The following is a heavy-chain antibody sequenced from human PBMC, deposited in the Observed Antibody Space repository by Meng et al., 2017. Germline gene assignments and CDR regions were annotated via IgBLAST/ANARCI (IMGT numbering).Heavy chain of an antibody. CDR3: ASDLPDYYDSSGYPY. CDR2: IIPIFGTA. D-gene: IGHD3-22*01. CDR1: GGTFSSYA. V-gene: IGHV1-69*06. J-gene: IGHJ4*02. Sequence: GQLVPVGAGVKKPRSSVKVSCKASGGTFSSYAISWVRQAPGQGLEWMGGIIPIFGTANYAQKFQGRVTITADKSTSTAYMELSSLRSEDTAVYYCASDLPDYYDSSGYPYWGQGTLVTVSS.